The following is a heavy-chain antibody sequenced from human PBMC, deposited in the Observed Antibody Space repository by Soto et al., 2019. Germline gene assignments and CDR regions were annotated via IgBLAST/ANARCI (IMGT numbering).Heavy chain of an antibody. J-gene: IGHJ5*02. CDR2: ISAYNGNT. D-gene: IGHD2-15*01. CDR1: GYTFTSYG. V-gene: IGHV1-18*01. Sequence: QVQLVQSGAEVKKPGASVKVSCKASGYTFTSYGISWVRQAPGQGLEWMGWISAYNGNTNYAQKLQGRVTMTTDTNTSTAYRELRSRRSDDTAVYYCARDRYCSGGSCYSGYNWFDPWGQGTLVTVSS. CDR3: ARDRYCSGGSCYSGYNWFDP.